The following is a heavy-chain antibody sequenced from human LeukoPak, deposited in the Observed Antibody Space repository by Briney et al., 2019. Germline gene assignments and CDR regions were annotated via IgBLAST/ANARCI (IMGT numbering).Heavy chain of an antibody. CDR3: AKIGAAARRTPNPRWFDP. CDR2: MNPNSGNT. J-gene: IGHJ5*02. Sequence: ASVKVSCKASGYTFTSYDINWVRQATGQGLEWMGWMNPNSGNTGYAQKFQGRVSMTWNTSISTAYMELSSLKSEDTSVYYCAKIGAAARRTPNPRWFDPWGQGTLVTVSS. D-gene: IGHD6-6*01. V-gene: IGHV1-8*01. CDR1: GYTFTSYD.